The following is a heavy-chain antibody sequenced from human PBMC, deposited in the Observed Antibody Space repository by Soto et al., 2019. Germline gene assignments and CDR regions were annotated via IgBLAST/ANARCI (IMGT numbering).Heavy chain of an antibody. V-gene: IGHV3-53*01. CDR2: IYSGGST. Sequence: EVQLVESGGGLIQPGGSLRLSCAASGFTVSSNYMSWVRQAPGKGLEWVSVIYSGGSTYYADSVKGRFTISRDNSKNTVYLQMNSLRAEDTAVYYCARGVSTGMGGGDAFEIWGQGTMVTVAS. CDR3: ARGVSTGMGGGDAFEI. CDR1: GFTVSSNY. D-gene: IGHD3-16*01. J-gene: IGHJ3*02.